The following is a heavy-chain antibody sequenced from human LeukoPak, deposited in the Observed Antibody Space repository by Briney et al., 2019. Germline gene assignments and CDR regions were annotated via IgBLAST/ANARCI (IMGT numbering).Heavy chain of an antibody. CDR3: AGEFSSSKIYYYYHMDV. CDR2: IYYSGTT. CDR1: GGSISSYY. Sequence: PSETLSLTCSVSGGSISSYYWNWIRQPPGKGLEWIGYIYYSGTTNYNPSLQSRVTISVDTSKNQFSLKLRSVTAADTAVYYCAGEFSSSKIYYYYHMDVWGKGTTVTVSS. V-gene: IGHV4-59*01. J-gene: IGHJ6*03. D-gene: IGHD6-6*01.